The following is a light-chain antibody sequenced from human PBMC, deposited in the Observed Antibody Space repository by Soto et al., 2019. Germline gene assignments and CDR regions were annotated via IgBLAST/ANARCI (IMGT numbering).Light chain of an antibody. CDR3: QQYGNSPIT. CDR2: WAS. J-gene: IGKJ5*01. V-gene: IGKV4-1*01. Sequence: DIVMTQSPDSLAVSLGERATINCKSSQSVLYNSNNKNYLAWYQQKPGQPPKLLIYWASTRESGVPDRFSGSGSGTDFTLTISSLQAEDFAVYYCQQYGNSPITFGQGTRLEIK. CDR1: QSVLYNSNNKNY.